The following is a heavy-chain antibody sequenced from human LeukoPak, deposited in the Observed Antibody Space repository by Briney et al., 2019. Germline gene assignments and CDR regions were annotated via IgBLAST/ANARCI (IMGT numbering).Heavy chain of an antibody. D-gene: IGHD1-26*01. CDR3: ARRIVGVIDAFDY. CDR2: VLHSGAT. CDR1: GGSISSPISY. Sequence: SQTLSLTCTVSGGSISSPISYWGWIRQPPGKGLEWIATVLHSGATFYSPSLEGRLTISIDTSTNQFSLKMTSMTAADTAVYYCARRIVGVIDAFDYWGQGALVTVSS. J-gene: IGHJ4*02. V-gene: IGHV4-39*01.